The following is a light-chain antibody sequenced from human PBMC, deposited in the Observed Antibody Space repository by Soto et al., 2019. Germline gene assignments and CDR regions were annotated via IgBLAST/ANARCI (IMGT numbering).Light chain of an antibody. CDR1: SSNIGAGYD. CDR3: CSYAGIYTVL. CDR2: GNS. V-gene: IGLV1-40*01. J-gene: IGLJ2*01. Sequence: QSVLTQPPSVSGAPGQRVTISCTGSSSNIGAGYDVHWYQQRPGTAPKLLISGNSNRPSGVPDRFSGSTSGTSASLAITGLQAEDEGDYYCCSYAGIYTVLFGGGTKLTVL.